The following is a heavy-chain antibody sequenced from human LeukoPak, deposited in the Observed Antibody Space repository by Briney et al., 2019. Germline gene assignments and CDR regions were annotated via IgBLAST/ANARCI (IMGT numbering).Heavy chain of an antibody. CDR3: ARVGKPWHYDFWSGYYEGRYYGMDV. CDR2: ISAYNGNT. V-gene: IGHV1-18*01. D-gene: IGHD3-3*01. J-gene: IGHJ6*02. CDR1: GYTFTSYG. Sequence: EASVKVSCKASGYTFTSYGISWVRQAPGQGLEWMGWISAYNGNTNYAQKLQGRVTMTTDTSTSTAYMELRSLRSDDTAVYYCARVGKPWHYDFWSGYYEGRYYGMDVWGQGTTVTVSS.